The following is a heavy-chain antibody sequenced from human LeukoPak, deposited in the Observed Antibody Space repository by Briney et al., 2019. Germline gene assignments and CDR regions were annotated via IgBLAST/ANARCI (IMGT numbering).Heavy chain of an antibody. CDR1: GYTFTSYG. Sequence: ASVKVSYKASGYTFTSYGISWVRQAPGQGLEWMGWVSAYNGNTNYAQKLQGRVTMTTDTSTSTAYMELRSLRSDDTAVYYCARGITYYYDSSGYYYFDYWGQGTLVTVSS. CDR2: VSAYNGNT. V-gene: IGHV1-18*01. D-gene: IGHD3-22*01. J-gene: IGHJ4*02. CDR3: ARGITYYYDSSGYYYFDY.